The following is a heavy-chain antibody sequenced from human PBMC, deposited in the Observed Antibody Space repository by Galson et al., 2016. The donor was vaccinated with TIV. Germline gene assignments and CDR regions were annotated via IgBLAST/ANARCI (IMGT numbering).Heavy chain of an antibody. V-gene: IGHV3-7*03. CDR3: AKDNKDRLDV. Sequence: SLRLSCAASGFSLRSYWMAWVRQAPGQGLEWVANIKQDGSERHYVDSVKGRFTISRDNAKDSLYLQMNSLSDEDPDVYYCAKDNKDRLDVWGRGTTVIVSS. D-gene: IGHD3-22*01. J-gene: IGHJ6*02. CDR1: GFSLRSYW. CDR2: IKQDGSER.